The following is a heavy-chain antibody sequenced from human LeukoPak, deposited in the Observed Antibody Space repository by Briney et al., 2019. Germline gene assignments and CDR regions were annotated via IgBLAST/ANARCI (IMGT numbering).Heavy chain of an antibody. CDR1: GGSFSGYY. V-gene: IGHV4-34*01. D-gene: IGHD5-24*01. CDR3: AVEQGVDY. CDR2: INHSGST. J-gene: IGHJ4*02. Sequence: SETLSLTCAVYGGSFSGYYWSWIRQPPGKGLEWIGEINHSGSTNYNPSLKSRVTISVDTSKNQFSLKLSSVTAAGTAVYYCAVEQGVDYWGQGTLVTVSS.